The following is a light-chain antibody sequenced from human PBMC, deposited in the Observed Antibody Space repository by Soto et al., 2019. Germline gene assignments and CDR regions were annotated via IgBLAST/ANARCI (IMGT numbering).Light chain of an antibody. CDR2: DVS. CDR1: SSDVGGYNY. J-gene: IGLJ1*01. V-gene: IGLV2-14*01. CDR3: SSYTSSRYV. Sequence: QSAVTQPASVSGAPGQSITISCTGTSSDVGGYNYVSWYQQHPGKAPKLMIYDVSNRPSGVSNRFSGSKSGNTASLTISGLQAEDEADYYCSSYTSSRYVSGPGTKVTVL.